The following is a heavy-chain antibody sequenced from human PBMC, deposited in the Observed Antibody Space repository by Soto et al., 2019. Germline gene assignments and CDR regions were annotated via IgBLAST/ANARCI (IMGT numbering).Heavy chain of an antibody. D-gene: IGHD3-22*01. J-gene: IGHJ4*02. CDR1: GFTFSSYA. CDR2: IRGSGVST. V-gene: IGHV3-23*01. CDR3: AKSPGMYYYDSSGYYHYDY. Sequence: GGSLRLSCAASGFTFSSYAMSWVRQAPGKRLEWVSAIRGSGVSTYYADSVKGRLTISRDNSKNTLYLQMNSLRAEDTAVYYCAKSPGMYYYDSSGYYHYDYWGQGTLVTVSS.